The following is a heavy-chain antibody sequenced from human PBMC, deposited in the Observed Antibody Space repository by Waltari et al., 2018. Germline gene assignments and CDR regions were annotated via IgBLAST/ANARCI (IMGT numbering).Heavy chain of an antibody. J-gene: IGHJ6*02. D-gene: IGHD2-21*02. CDR2: IYHSGST. CDR3: ARHDSYYYYGMDV. V-gene: IGHV4-38-2*01. CDR1: GYSISSGYY. Sequence: QVQLQESGPGLVKPSETLSLTCAVSGYSISSGYYWGWIRQPPGKGLEWIGSIYHSGSTYDNPSLKSRVTISVDTSKNQFSLKLSSVTAADTAVYYCARHDSYYYYGMDVWGQGTTVTVSS.